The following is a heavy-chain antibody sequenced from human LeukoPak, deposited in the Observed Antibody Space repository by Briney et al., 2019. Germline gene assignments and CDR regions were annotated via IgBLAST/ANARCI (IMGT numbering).Heavy chain of an antibody. V-gene: IGHV4-34*01. D-gene: IGHD6-13*01. CDR3: ARGRGAAAGKDHGY. Sequence: SETLSLTCTVSGGSISSYYWSWIRQPPGKGLEWIGEINHSGSTNYNPSLKSRVTISVDTSKNQFSLKLSSVTAADTAVYYCARGRGAAAGKDHGYWGQGTLVTVSS. CDR2: INHSGST. CDR1: GGSISSYY. J-gene: IGHJ4*02.